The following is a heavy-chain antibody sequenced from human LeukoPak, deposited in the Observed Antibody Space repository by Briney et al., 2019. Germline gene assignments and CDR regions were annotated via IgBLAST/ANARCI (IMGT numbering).Heavy chain of an antibody. CDR2: IYYSGST. Sequence: SETLSLTCTVSGGSISSYYGSWIRQPPGKGLEWIGYIYYSGSTNYNPSLKSRVTISVDTSKNQFSLKLSSVTAADTAVYYCATSKPSYGSGSYYGYWGQGTLVTVSS. D-gene: IGHD3-10*01. J-gene: IGHJ4*02. CDR1: GGSISSYY. V-gene: IGHV4-59*08. CDR3: ATSKPSYGSGSYYGY.